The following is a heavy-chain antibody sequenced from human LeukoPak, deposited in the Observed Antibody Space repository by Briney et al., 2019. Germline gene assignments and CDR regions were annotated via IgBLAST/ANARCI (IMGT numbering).Heavy chain of an antibody. CDR2: INHSGST. D-gene: IGHD6-19*01. CDR1: GGSFSGYY. V-gene: IGHV4-34*01. J-gene: IGHJ4*02. CDR3: ARSSVAGTANFDY. Sequence: SETLSLTCAVYGGSFSGYYWSWIRQPPGKGLEWMGEINHSGSTNYNPSLKSRVTISVDTSKNQFSLKLSSVTAADTAVYYCARSSVAGTANFDYWGQGTLVTVSS.